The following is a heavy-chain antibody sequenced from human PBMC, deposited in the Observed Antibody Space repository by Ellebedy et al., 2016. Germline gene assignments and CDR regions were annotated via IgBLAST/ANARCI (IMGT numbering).Heavy chain of an antibody. J-gene: IGHJ6*02. Sequence: GESLKISCAASGFTFSTYSMNWVRQAPGKGLEWVSYISSSGSTIYYADSVKGRFTISRDNAKNSLYLQMNSLRDEDTAVYYCARVGYCSGGSCYFGYYGMDVWGQGTTVTVS. D-gene: IGHD2-15*01. CDR2: ISSSGSTI. CDR1: GFTFSTYS. CDR3: ARVGYCSGGSCYFGYYGMDV. V-gene: IGHV3-48*02.